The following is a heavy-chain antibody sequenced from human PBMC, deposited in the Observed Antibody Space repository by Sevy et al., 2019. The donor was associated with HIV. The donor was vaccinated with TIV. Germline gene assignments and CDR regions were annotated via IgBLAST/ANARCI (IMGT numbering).Heavy chain of an antibody. CDR1: GFIFSNAW. J-gene: IGHJ4*02. V-gene: IGHV3-15*07. CDR2: IKSKTDGGTA. CDR3: WAYYCDNSALSYFDY. Sequence: GGSLRLSCAASGFIFSNAWMNWVRQAPGKGLEWVGRIKSKTDGGTADYTAPVRGRFTISRDDSKNTLYLQMNSLKTEDTAVYYCWAYYCDNSALSYFDYWGQGTLVTVSS. D-gene: IGHD3-22*01.